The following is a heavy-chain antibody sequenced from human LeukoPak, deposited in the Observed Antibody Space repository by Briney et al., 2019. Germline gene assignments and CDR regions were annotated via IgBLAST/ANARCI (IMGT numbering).Heavy chain of an antibody. J-gene: IGHJ4*02. D-gene: IGHD6-13*01. CDR1: GFTFDDYA. CDR2: ISWNSGSI. CDR3: AKDIADTAAAVFDY. V-gene: IGHV3-9*01. Sequence: GRSLRLSCAASGFTFDDYAMHWVRQAPGKGLEWVSGISWNSGSIGYADSVKGRFTISRDNAKNSLYLQMNSLRAEDTALYYCAKDIADTAAAVFDYWGQGTLVTVSS.